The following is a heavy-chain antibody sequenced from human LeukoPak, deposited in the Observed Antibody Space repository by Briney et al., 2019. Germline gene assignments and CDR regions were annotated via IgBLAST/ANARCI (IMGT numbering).Heavy chain of an antibody. CDR3: ARTGYCSGGSCWYFDY. CDR2: FSRSSSYI. V-gene: IGHV3-21*01. D-gene: IGHD2-15*01. CDR1: GFTFSGYS. Sequence: PGGSLSLSCAASGFTFSGYSLNWFGKAPGKGREGVSSFSRSSSYIYYADSVKGRFTISRDNAKNSLYLQMNSLRAEDTAVYYCARTGYCSGGSCWYFDYWGQGTLVTVSS. J-gene: IGHJ4*02.